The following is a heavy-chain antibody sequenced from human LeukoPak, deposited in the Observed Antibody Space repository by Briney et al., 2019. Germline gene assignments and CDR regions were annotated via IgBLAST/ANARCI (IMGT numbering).Heavy chain of an antibody. CDR1: GGSISSGGYY. Sequence: PSQTLSLTCTVSGGSISSGGYYWSWIRQPPGKGLEWIGYIYHSGSTYYNPSLKSRVTISVDRSKNQFSLKLSSVTAADTAAYYCARDHGVGYGPSAFDIWGQGTMVTVSS. V-gene: IGHV4-30-2*01. CDR3: ARDHGVGYGPSAFDI. CDR2: IYHSGST. D-gene: IGHD5-18*01. J-gene: IGHJ3*02.